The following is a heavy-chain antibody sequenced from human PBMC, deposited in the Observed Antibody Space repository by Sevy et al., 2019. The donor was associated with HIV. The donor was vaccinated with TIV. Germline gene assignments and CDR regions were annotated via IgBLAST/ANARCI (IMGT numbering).Heavy chain of an antibody. CDR2: IGGSADYT. D-gene: IGHD3-10*01. CDR1: GFTFSSYA. V-gene: IGHV3-23*01. J-gene: IGHJ4*02. CDR3: AKDVSEHSYSDY. Sequence: EGSLRLSCVTSGFTFSSYAMSWVRQTPGKALEWVSAIGGSADYTYYADSVKGRFTISRDNSKNTLYLQMYGLRAEDTAVYYCAKDVSEHSYSDYWGQGTLVTVSS.